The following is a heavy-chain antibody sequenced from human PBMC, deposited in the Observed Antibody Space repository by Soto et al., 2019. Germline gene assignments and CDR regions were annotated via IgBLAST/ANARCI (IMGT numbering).Heavy chain of an antibody. V-gene: IGHV1-69*02. CDR3: ARPAVNDLDADSSAFDI. CDR1: GGTFSSQT. D-gene: IGHD1-1*01. J-gene: IGHJ3*02. CDR2: VIPIIGEG. Sequence: QVQLVQSGAEVKEPGSSVKVSCKVSGGTFSSQTINWVRQVPGQGLEWMGSVIPIIGEGKYAQSFLGRVTITADRPTSTPYMELSSLRSEDTAVYYCARPAVNDLDADSSAFDIWGQGTMVTVSS.